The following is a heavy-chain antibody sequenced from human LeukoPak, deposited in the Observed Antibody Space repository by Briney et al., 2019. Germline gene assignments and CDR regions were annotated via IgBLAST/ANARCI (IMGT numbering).Heavy chain of an antibody. CDR1: GGSISSGGYS. V-gene: IGHV4-30-4*07. Sequence: PQTLSLTCAVSGGSISSGGYSWSWIRQPPGKGLEWIGYIYYSGSTYYNPSLKSRVTISVDTSKNQFSLKLSSVTAADTAVYYCARASSYYDYVWGSYRQWNWFDPWGQGTLVTVSS. CDR3: ARASSYYDYVWGSYRQWNWFDP. J-gene: IGHJ5*02. D-gene: IGHD3-16*02. CDR2: IYYSGST.